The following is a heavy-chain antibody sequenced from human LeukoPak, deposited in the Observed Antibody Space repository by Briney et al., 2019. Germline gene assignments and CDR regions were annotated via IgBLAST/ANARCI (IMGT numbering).Heavy chain of an antibody. V-gene: IGHV4-59*07. CDR3: ARALDYYDIRVWDY. D-gene: IGHD3-22*01. Sequence: SDTPSLIGNVSGGSISSYYWIWNRLSPGYGLDWFGYINHSGSTKYNPSLKSRGTISVDMSRNQFSLKLSSVTAADTAVYYCARALDYYDIRVWDYWGQGTLVTVSS. CDR1: GGSISSYY. CDR2: INHSGST. J-gene: IGHJ4*02.